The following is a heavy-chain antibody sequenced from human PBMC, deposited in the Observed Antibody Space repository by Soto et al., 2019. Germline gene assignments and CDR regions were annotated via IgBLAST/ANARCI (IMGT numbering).Heavy chain of an antibody. CDR2: IYSDGST. Sequence: GGSLRLSCAASGFTVSNNYMTWVRQAPGKGLEWVSVIYSDGSTYYADSVRGRFTISRDNSKNTLYLQMNSLRAEDTAVYSCARGYGKYAFDIWGHGTMVTVSS. D-gene: IGHD1-1*01. J-gene: IGHJ3*02. CDR1: GFTVSNNY. V-gene: IGHV3-53*01. CDR3: ARGYGKYAFDI.